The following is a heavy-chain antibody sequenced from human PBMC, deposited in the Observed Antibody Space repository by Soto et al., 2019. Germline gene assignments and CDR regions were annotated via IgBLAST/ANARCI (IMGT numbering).Heavy chain of an antibody. D-gene: IGHD2-15*01. J-gene: IGHJ6*04. V-gene: IGHV4-34*01. CDR2: INHSGST. CDR1: GESFSAYY. Sequence: SETLSLTCAVYGESFSAYYWTWIRQPPGKGLEWIGEINHSGSTKYNPSLRSRVTVSVDTSKHQFSLKLSSVTAADTAMYYCARAREVVAAGIYYCGMNVWGKGTTVTVSS. CDR3: ARAREVVAAGIYYCGMNV.